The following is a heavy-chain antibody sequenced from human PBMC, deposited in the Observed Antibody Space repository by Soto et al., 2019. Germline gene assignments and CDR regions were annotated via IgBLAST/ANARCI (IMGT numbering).Heavy chain of an antibody. J-gene: IGHJ2*01. CDR2: IYYAGTT. CDR3: ARLRAYSKALDP. V-gene: IGHV4-59*08. Sequence: SETLSLTCTVSGGSLSPNYWSWFRQRPGKGLEWIGYIYYAGTTTYNPSLKSRVSISLDTSKKEVSLNLTSVTAADTSVYYCARLRAYSKALDPGGRGTLVTVSS. CDR1: GGSLSPNY. D-gene: IGHD3-16*01.